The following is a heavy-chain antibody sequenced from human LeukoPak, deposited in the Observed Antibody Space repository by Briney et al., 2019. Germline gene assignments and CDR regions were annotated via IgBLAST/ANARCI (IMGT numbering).Heavy chain of an antibody. J-gene: IGHJ4*02. Sequence: GGSLRLACAASGFTVTSNYMSWVRQAPGKGLEWVSFTYSSGSTYYADSVKGRFTISRDNSKNTLDLQMNSLRAEDTAVYYCARDVYTGRYYLDYWGQGTLVTVSS. CDR1: GFTVTSNY. V-gene: IGHV3-53*01. D-gene: IGHD1-26*01. CDR3: ARDVYTGRYYLDY. CDR2: TYSSGST.